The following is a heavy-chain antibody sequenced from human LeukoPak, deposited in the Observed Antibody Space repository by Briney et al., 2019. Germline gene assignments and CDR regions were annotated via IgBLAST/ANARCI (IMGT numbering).Heavy chain of an antibody. V-gene: IGHV1-18*01. CDR2: ISAYNGNT. D-gene: IGHD3-3*01. CDR1: GYTFTSYG. Sequence: GASVKVSCKASGYTFTSYGISWVRQAPGQGLEWMGWISAYNGNTNYAQKLEGSVTMTTDTSTSTAYMELRSMRSADTAVYYCARLREIPVFGVVTKSTSYFDYWGQGTLVTVSS. CDR3: ARLREIPVFGVVTKSTSYFDY. J-gene: IGHJ4*02.